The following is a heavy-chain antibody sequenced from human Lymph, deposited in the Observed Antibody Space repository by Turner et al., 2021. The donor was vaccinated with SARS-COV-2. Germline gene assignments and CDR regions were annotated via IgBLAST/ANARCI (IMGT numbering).Heavy chain of an antibody. CDR3: ARDYGGNSNYFDY. CDR2: IYYSGSN. J-gene: IGHJ4*02. Sequence: QVQLQESGPGLVKPSQTLALTCPVSCGSISSGGYYWSWIRQHPGKGLEWIGYIYYSGSNYYNPSLKSRVSISVDTSKNQFSLKLSSVTAADTAVYYCARDYGGNSNYFDYWGQGTLVTVSS. V-gene: IGHV4-31*03. D-gene: IGHD4-17*01. CDR1: CGSISSGGYY.